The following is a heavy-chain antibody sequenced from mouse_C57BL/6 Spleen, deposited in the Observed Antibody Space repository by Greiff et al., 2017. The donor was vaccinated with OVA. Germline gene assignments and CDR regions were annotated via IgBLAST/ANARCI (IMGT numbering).Heavy chain of an antibody. CDR1: GYTFTSYW. CDR2: IDPSDSYT. CDR3: ARRDLYYGSSGVDY. V-gene: IGHV1-69*01. Sequence: QVQLQQPGAELEMPGASVKLSCKASGYTFTSYWMHWVKQRPGQGLEWIGEIDPSDSYTNYNQKFKGKSTLTVDKSSSTAYMQLSSLTSEDSAVYYCARRDLYYGSSGVDYWGQGTTLTVSS. J-gene: IGHJ2*01. D-gene: IGHD1-1*01.